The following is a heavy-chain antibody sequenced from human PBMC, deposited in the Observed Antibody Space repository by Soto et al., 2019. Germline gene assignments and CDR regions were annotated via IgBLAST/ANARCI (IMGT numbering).Heavy chain of an antibody. J-gene: IGHJ4*02. D-gene: IGHD3-22*01. CDR2: ISAYNGNT. CDR1: GYTFTSYG. Sequence: ASVKVSCKASGYTFTSYGISWVRQAPGQGLEWMGWISAYNGNTNYAQKLQGRVTMTTDTSTSTAYMELRSLRSDDTAVYYCARDDYYDSSGYSFDYWGQGTLVTVSS. V-gene: IGHV1-18*01. CDR3: ARDDYYDSSGYSFDY.